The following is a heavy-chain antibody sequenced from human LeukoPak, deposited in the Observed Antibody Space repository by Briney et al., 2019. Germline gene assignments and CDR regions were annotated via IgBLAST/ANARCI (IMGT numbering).Heavy chain of an antibody. D-gene: IGHD5-12*01. Sequence: GESLKISCKGSGYSFTSFWIGWVRQMPGKGLEWMWIIYPGDSDTRYSPSFQGQVTISADKSISTAYLQWSSLKASDTAMYYCARLYSGYDWGGNSFDYWGQGTLVTVSS. J-gene: IGHJ4*02. CDR2: IYPGDSDT. V-gene: IGHV5-51*01. CDR3: ARLYSGYDWGGNSFDY. CDR1: GYSFTSFW.